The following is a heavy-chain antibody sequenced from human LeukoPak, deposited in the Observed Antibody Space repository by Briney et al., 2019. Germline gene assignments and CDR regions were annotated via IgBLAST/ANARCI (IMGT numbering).Heavy chain of an antibody. CDR2: IKQDGSEK. CDR1: GFTFSTSW. CDR3: ARDSNGVFHY. Sequence: PGGSLRLSCAASGFTFSTSWMSWVRQAPGKGLEWVANIKQDGSEKYYVDSVKGRFTISRDNAKNSLYLQMNSLRAEDTAVYYCARDSNGVFHYWGQGTLVTVSS. V-gene: IGHV3-7*01. J-gene: IGHJ4*02. D-gene: IGHD2-8*01.